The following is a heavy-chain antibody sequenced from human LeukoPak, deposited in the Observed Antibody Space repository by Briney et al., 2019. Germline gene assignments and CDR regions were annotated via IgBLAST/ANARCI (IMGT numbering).Heavy chain of an antibody. V-gene: IGHV3-21*01. CDR1: GFTLSSYS. Sequence: GGSLRLSCAASGFTLSSYSMNWVRQAPGKGLEWVSSISSSSSYIYYADSVKGRFTISRDNAKNSLYLQMNSLRAEDTAEYYCARGNSGSYSPDYWGQGTLVTVSS. CDR2: ISSSSSYI. J-gene: IGHJ4*02. D-gene: IGHD1-26*01. CDR3: ARGNSGSYSPDY.